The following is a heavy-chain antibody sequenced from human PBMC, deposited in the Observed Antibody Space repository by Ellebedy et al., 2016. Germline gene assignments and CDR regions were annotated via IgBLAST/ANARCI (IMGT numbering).Heavy chain of an antibody. V-gene: IGHV1-2*04. CDR1: GYTFTGYY. CDR3: ARGRLAYCGGDCPSTYYYYGMDV. D-gene: IGHD2-21*02. Sequence: ASVQVSCKASGYTFTGYYMHWVRQAPGQGLEWKGWINPNSGGTNYAQKFQGWVTLTRDTSISTAYMELSRLRSDDTAVYYCARGRLAYCGGDCPSTYYYYGMDVWGQGTTVTVSS. J-gene: IGHJ6*02. CDR2: INPNSGGT.